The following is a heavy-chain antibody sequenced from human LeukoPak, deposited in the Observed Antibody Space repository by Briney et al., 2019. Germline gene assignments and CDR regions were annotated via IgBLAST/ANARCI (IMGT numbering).Heavy chain of an antibody. D-gene: IGHD6-13*01. CDR1: GFTFSSYW. CDR3: ASFPGSSWYSP. J-gene: IGHJ5*02. CDR2: INTDGSST. V-gene: IGHV3-74*01. Sequence: PGGSLRLSCAASGFTFSSYWMHWVRQAPGKGLVWVSRINTDGSSTSYADSVKGRFTISRDNAKNTLYLQMNSLRAEDTAVYYCASFPGSSWYSPWGQGTLVTVSS.